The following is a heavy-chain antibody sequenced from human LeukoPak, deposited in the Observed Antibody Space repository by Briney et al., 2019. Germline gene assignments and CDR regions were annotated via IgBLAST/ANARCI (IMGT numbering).Heavy chain of an antibody. CDR2: IYHSGST. J-gene: IGHJ5*02. D-gene: IGHD6-6*01. V-gene: IGHV4-59*12. Sequence: SETLSLTCTVSGGSISSYYWSWIRQPPGKGLEWIGYIYHSGSTYYNPSLKSRVTISVDRSKNQFSLKLSSVTAADTAVYYCARDLKCNRAPARDGCEWFDPWGQGTLVTVSS. CDR1: GGSISSYY. CDR3: ARDLKCNRAPARDGCEWFDP.